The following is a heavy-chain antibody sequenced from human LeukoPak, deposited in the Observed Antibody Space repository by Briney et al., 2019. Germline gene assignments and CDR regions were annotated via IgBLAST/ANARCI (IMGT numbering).Heavy chain of an antibody. V-gene: IGHV4-39*01. CDR1: GGSISSYY. CDR3: ARGKYYDFWSGYLYYFDY. D-gene: IGHD3-3*01. J-gene: IGHJ4*02. Sequence: SETLSLICTVSGGSISSYYWGWIRQPPGKGLEWIGSIYYSGSTYYNPSLKSRVTISVDTSKNQFSLKLSSVTAADTAVYYCARGKYYDFWSGYLYYFDYWGQGTLVTVSS. CDR2: IYYSGST.